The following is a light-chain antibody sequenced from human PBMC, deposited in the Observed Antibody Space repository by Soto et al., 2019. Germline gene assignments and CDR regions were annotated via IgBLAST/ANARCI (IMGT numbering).Light chain of an antibody. Sequence: EIVLTQSPATLSLSPGERATLSCRASQSVSGYIAWYQQKLGQAPRLLIYHASNRATGIPARFSGSGSETDFSLIIISLEPEDFAVYYCQQRYTWPPITFGQGTRLELK. CDR3: QQRYTWPPIT. CDR1: QSVSGY. V-gene: IGKV3-11*01. CDR2: HAS. J-gene: IGKJ5*01.